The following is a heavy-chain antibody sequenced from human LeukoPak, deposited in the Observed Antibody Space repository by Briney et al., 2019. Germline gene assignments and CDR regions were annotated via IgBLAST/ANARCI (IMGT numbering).Heavy chain of an antibody. D-gene: IGHD3-10*01. CDR3: ARAPFRDYYGSGIYFDY. CDR1: GFTFSDYS. CDR2: ITSSGSFI. Sequence: GGSLRLSRAPSGFTFSDYSLNWVRQAPGRGLEWVSSITSSGSFIKYADSVQGRFTISRDNAKSALYLQMNSLRADDTGVYYCARAPFRDYYGSGIYFDYWSQGTLVTVSS. V-gene: IGHV3-21*01. J-gene: IGHJ4*02.